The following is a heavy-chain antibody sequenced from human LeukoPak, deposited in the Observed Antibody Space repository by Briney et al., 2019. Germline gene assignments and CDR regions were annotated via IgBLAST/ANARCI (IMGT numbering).Heavy chain of an antibody. Sequence: SETLSLTCTVSGGSISSSSYYWGWIRQPPGKGLEWIGSIYYSGRTYYNPSLKSRVTISVDTSKNQFSLKLSSVTAADTAVYYCAAYGYSGFWGQGTLVTVSS. J-gene: IGHJ4*02. CDR2: IYYSGRT. CDR3: AAYGYSGF. V-gene: IGHV4-39*01. CDR1: GGSISSSSYY. D-gene: IGHD5-12*01.